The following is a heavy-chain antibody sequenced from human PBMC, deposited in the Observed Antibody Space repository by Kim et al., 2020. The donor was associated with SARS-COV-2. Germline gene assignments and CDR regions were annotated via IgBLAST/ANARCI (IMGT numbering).Heavy chain of an antibody. Sequence: SETLSLTCAVSGASITSGAYSWSWIRQPSGRGLEWIGYIYHGGNTVYNPSFKRRVTMSLDRSNNQISLKLTSMTAADTAVYYCAGDFGSGSYRFDYWGQGTLVTVSS. V-gene: IGHV4-30-2*01. J-gene: IGHJ4*02. CDR1: GASITSGAYS. D-gene: IGHD3-10*01. CDR3: AGDFGSGSYRFDY. CDR2: IYHGGNT.